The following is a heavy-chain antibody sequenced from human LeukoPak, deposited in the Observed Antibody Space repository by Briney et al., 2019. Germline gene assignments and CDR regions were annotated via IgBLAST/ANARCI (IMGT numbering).Heavy chain of an antibody. CDR1: GGSLSSGGYY. D-gene: IGHD6-6*01. Sequence: PSETLSLTCTVSGGSLSSGGYYWSWIRQPPGKGLEWIGYIYHSGSTYYNPSLKSRVTISVDRSKNQFSLKLSSVTAADTAVYYCAREAAEYSSSGYYFDYWGQGTLVTVSS. CDR3: AREAAEYSSSGYYFDY. J-gene: IGHJ4*02. V-gene: IGHV4-30-2*01. CDR2: IYHSGST.